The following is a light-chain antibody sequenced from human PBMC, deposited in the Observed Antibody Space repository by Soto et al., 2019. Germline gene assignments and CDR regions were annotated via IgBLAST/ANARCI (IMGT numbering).Light chain of an antibody. CDR1: QSVSSSS. CDR3: QQYASAPFS. CDR2: AAS. Sequence: EIVLTQSPGTLSLSPGERATLSCRASQSVSSSSLAWFQQKPGQAPRLLIYAASTRATGIPDRFSGSASETDFTLTINRLEPEDSAVYYCQQYASAPFSLGPGTKVDIK. J-gene: IGKJ3*01. V-gene: IGKV3-20*01.